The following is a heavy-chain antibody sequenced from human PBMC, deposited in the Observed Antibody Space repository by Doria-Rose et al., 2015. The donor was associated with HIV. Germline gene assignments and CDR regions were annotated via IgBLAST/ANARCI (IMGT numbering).Heavy chain of an antibody. V-gene: IGHV2-26*01. D-gene: IGHD6-13*01. CDR2: SVQDDVR. CDR3: ARIKSSRWYHKYYFDF. J-gene: IGHJ4*02. Sequence: QITLQESGPVLVKPTETLTLTCTVSGVSLSSPGMGVSSIRQPPGKALEWLANSVQDDVRSYKPSLKSILTIDRDTSKIQVFVTIPVVDPVDTASYYCARIKSSRWYHKYYFDFWGQGTLVIVAA. CDR1: GVSLSSPGMG.